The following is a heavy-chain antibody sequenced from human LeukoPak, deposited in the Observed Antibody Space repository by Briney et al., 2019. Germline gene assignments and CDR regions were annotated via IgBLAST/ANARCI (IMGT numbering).Heavy chain of an antibody. CDR3: ARDSSSEGPLDY. V-gene: IGHV3-73*01. Sequence: PGGSLRLSCAASGFTFSASAVHWVRQASGKELEWIGRIRSKANNYATAYAGSLKGRFTVSRDDSKNTAYLQMNSLKTEDSAVYFCARDSSSEGPLDYWGQGTLVAVSS. J-gene: IGHJ4*02. CDR2: IRSKANNYAT. CDR1: GFTFSASA. D-gene: IGHD6-6*01.